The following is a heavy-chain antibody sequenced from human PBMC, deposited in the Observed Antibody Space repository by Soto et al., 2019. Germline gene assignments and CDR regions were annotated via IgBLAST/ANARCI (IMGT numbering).Heavy chain of an antibody. CDR3: GKDRDDIGMVDAFEI. D-gene: IGHD2-15*01. J-gene: IGHJ3*02. V-gene: IGHV3-23*01. CDR2: ISGSGVTT. Sequence: EMQLLESGGDLVQPGGSLRLSCAASGFTLSNYAMTWVRQAPGKGLEYISAISGSGVTTYYADSMKGRFTISRDNSKNTLYLQMNSLRAEDTAVYYCGKDRDDIGMVDAFEIWGQGTMVTVSS. CDR1: GFTLSNYA.